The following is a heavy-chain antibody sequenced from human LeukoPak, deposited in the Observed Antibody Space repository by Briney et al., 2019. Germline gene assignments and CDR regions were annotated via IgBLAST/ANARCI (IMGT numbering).Heavy chain of an antibody. CDR3: ARDNGRTWYYYGMDV. Sequence: GGSLRLSCAASGFTFSSYSMNWVRQAPGKGLEWVSSISSSSSYIYYADSVKGRFTISRDNAKNSLYLQMNSLRAEDTAVYYCARDNGRTWYYYGMDVWGQGTTVTVSS. D-gene: IGHD2-8*01. CDR2: ISSSSSYI. V-gene: IGHV3-21*04. CDR1: GFTFSSYS. J-gene: IGHJ6*02.